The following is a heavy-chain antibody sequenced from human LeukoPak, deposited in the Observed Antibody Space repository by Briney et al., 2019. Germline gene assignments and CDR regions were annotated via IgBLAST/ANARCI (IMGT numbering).Heavy chain of an antibody. J-gene: IGHJ1*01. CDR2: INSDGSST. V-gene: IGHV3-74*01. CDR3: ARYDYYDSSGYKIAEYFQH. CDR1: GFTFSSYW. Sequence: GGSLRLSCAASGFTFSSYWMHWVRQAPGRGLVWVSRINSDGSSTSYADSVKGRFTISRDNAKNTLYLQMNSLRAEDTAVYYCARYDYYDSSGYKIAEYFQHWGQGTLVTVSS. D-gene: IGHD3-22*01.